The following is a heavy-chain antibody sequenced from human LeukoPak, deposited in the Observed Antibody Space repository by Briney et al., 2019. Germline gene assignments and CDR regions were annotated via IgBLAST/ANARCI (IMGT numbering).Heavy chain of an antibody. CDR2: IYYSGST. D-gene: IGHD5-18*01. J-gene: IGHJ6*03. Sequence: SETLSLTCTVSGGSISSSSYYWSWIRQPPGKGLEWIGYIYYSGSTNYNPSLKSRVTISVDTSKNQFSLKLSSVTAADTAVYYCARDSYGYNYMDVWGKGTTVTVSS. CDR1: GGSISSSSYY. V-gene: IGHV4-61*01. CDR3: ARDSYGYNYMDV.